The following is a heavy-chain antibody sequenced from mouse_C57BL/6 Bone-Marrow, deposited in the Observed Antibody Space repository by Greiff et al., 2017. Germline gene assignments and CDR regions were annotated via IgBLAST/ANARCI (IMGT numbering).Heavy chain of an antibody. J-gene: IGHJ4*01. CDR3: ARDYAMDY. V-gene: IGHV14-3*01. CDR2: IDPANGNT. CDR1: GFYIKNTY. Sequence: EVQLQQSVAELVRPGDSVKLSCTVSGFYIKNTYMHWVKQRPEQGLEWIGRIDPANGNTKYAPKFQGKATITADTSSNTAYLQLSSLTTEDTAIYCCARDYAMDYWGQGTSVTVSS.